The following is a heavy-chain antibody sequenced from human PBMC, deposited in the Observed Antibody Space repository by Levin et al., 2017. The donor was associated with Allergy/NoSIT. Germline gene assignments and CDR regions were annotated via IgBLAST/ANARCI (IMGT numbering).Heavy chain of an antibody. V-gene: IGHV3-48*02. Sequence: GGSLRLSCAASRFTFSSYNMNWVRQAPGKGLEWVSYISTSSTTIYYADSVKGRFTISRDNAKNSLYLQMNSLRDEDTAVYYCARDRTVLDWYFDRWGRGTLVTVSS. D-gene: IGHD4/OR15-4a*01. CDR1: RFTFSSYN. CDR2: ISTSSTTI. CDR3: ARDRTVLDWYFDR. J-gene: IGHJ2*01.